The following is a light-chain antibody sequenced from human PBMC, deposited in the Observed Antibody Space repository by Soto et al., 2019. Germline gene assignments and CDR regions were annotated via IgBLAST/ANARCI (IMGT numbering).Light chain of an antibody. V-gene: IGKV3-11*01. CDR3: QQRSNWPLIT. CDR2: DAS. Sequence: EIVLTQSPGTLSLSPGDRATLSCRASHTISSTYLAWYQQKPGQAPRLLIYDASNRATGIPARFSGSGSGTDFTLTISSLEPEDFAVYYCQQRSNWPLITFGQGTRLEIK. J-gene: IGKJ5*01. CDR1: HTISSTY.